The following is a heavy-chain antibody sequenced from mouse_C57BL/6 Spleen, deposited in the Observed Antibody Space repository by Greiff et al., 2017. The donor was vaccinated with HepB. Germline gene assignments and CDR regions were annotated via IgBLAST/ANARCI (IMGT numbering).Heavy chain of an antibody. CDR1: GYTFTDYY. CDR3: ARGGAY. Sequence: EVQLQQSGPELVKPGASVKISCKASGYTFTDYYMNWVKQSHGKSLEWIGDINPNNGGTSYNQKFKGKATLTVDKSSSTAYMELRSLTSEDSAVYYCARGGAYWGQGTLVTGSA. CDR2: INPNNGGT. V-gene: IGHV1-26*01. J-gene: IGHJ3*01.